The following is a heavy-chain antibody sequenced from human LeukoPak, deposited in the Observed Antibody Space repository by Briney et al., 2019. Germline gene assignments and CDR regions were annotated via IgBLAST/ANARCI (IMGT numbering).Heavy chain of an antibody. D-gene: IGHD3-3*01. Sequence: GGSLRLSCAVSGFTFSSYEMNWVRQAPGKGGEWVSYISSSGFNIYYADSVKGRFTISRDNAKNSLYLQMNSLRAEDTAVYYCAGHDLLSGYYSLDYWGQGTLVTVSS. CDR3: AGHDLLSGYYSLDY. J-gene: IGHJ4*02. CDR1: GFTFSSYE. V-gene: IGHV3-48*03. CDR2: ISSSGFNI.